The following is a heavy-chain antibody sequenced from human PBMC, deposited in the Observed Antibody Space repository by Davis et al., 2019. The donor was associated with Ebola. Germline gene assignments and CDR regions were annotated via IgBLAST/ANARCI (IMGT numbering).Heavy chain of an antibody. CDR3: ARGRNSFGVVFY. Sequence: GGSLRLSCAASGFTFSSYGMHWVRQAPGKGLEWVAVIWYDGSNKYYADSVKGRFTISRDNSKNTLYLQMNSLRAEDTAVYYCARGRNSFGVVFYWGQGTLVTVSS. D-gene: IGHD3-3*01. CDR2: IWYDGSNK. CDR1: GFTFSSYG. V-gene: IGHV3-33*01. J-gene: IGHJ4*02.